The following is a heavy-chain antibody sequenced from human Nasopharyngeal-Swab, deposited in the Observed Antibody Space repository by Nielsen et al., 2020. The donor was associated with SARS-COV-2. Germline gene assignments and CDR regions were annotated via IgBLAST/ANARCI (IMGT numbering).Heavy chain of an antibody. V-gene: IGHV3-53*01. J-gene: IGHJ6*03. CDR2: IYSGGST. D-gene: IGHD3-3*01. Sequence: VRQAPGKGLEWVSVIYSGGSTYYADSVKGRFTISRDNSKNTLYLQMNSLRAEDMAVYYCARAYYDFWSGPGYYYYYMDVWGKGTTVTVSS. CDR3: ARAYYDFWSGPGYYYYYMDV.